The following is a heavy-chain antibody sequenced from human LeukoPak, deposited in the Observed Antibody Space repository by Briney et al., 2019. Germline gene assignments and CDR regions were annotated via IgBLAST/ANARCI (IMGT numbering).Heavy chain of an antibody. V-gene: IGHV5-51*01. CDR3: ARRIRIQRWDIQDYFDY. CDR1: GYIFTDYW. Sequence: GESLKISCRVSGYIFTDYWIGWVRQMPGKGLEWMGIIFPDDSDARYSPSFQGQVTFSADTSINTACLQWSSLKASDTAMYYCARRIRIQRWDIQDYFDYWGQGTLVTVSS. CDR2: IFPDDSDA. D-gene: IGHD1-26*01. J-gene: IGHJ4*02.